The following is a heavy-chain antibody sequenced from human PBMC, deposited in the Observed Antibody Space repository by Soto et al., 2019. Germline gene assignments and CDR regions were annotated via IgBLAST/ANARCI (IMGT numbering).Heavy chain of an antibody. J-gene: IGHJ5*02. CDR3: ARDGGRDGYNLAGGWFDP. CDR2: IIPIFGTA. D-gene: IGHD5-12*01. Sequence: QVQLVQSGAEVKKPGSSVKVSCKASGGTFSSYAISWVRQAPGQGLEWMGGIIPIFGTANYAQKFQGRVTITADESTSTAYMELSSRRSEDTAVYYCARDGGRDGYNLAGGWFDPWGQGTLVTVSS. V-gene: IGHV1-69*12. CDR1: GGTFSSYA.